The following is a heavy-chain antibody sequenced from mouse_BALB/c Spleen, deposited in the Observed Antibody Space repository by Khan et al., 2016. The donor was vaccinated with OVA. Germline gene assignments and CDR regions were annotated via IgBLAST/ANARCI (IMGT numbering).Heavy chain of an antibody. Sequence: VQLQQSGAELVRPGALVKLSCKASGFNIKDYYMHWVKQRPEQGLVWIGRIDPENGDTIYDPKFQGKASITSDTSSNTAYLQLSSLTSEDTAVYYCARDGYSPWFAYWGQGTLVTGSA. D-gene: IGHD2-3*01. J-gene: IGHJ3*01. CDR3: ARDGYSPWFAY. CDR2: IDPENGDT. V-gene: IGHV14-1*02. CDR1: GFNIKDYY.